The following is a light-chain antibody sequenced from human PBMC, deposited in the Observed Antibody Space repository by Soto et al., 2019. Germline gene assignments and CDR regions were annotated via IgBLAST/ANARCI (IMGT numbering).Light chain of an antibody. CDR3: AAWNDSLNGRV. CDR2: SDN. V-gene: IGLV1-44*01. J-gene: IGLJ1*01. CDR1: SSNIGTYR. Sequence: QSVLPQPPLASGTPGAGVTISCSGSSSNIGTYRVSWYQHFPGTAPRLLISSDNQRPSGVPDRFSASKSGASASLAISGLQPEDDAYFYCAAWNDSLNGRVFGTGTKVTVL.